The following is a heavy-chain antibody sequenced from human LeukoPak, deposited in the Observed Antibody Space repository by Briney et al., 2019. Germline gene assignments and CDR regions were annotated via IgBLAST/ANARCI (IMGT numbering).Heavy chain of an antibody. CDR3: ARSCSSTSCYTLAWNFDI. CDR1: GYTFTGYY. D-gene: IGHD2-2*02. Sequence: ASVKVSCKASGYTFTGYYMHWLRQAPGQGLEWMGWINPNSGGTNYAQKFQGRVTMTRDTSISTAYMELSRLRSDDTAVYYCARSCSSTSCYTLAWNFDIWGQGTMVTVSS. CDR2: INPNSGGT. J-gene: IGHJ3*02. V-gene: IGHV1-2*02.